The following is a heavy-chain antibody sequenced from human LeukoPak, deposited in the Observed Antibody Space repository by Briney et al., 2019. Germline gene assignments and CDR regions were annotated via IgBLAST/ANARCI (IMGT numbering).Heavy chain of an antibody. CDR2: IYYSGST. D-gene: IGHD3-16*02. CDR1: GGSISSYY. CDR3: ARHELEAYYDYVWGSYRNHDAFDI. V-gene: IGHV4-59*08. Sequence: PSETLSLTCTVSGGSISSYYWSWIRQPPGKGLEWIGYIYYSGSTNYNPSLKSRVTISVDTSKNQFSLKLSSVTAADTAVCYCARHELEAYYDYVWGSYRNHDAFDIWGQGTMVTVSS. J-gene: IGHJ3*02.